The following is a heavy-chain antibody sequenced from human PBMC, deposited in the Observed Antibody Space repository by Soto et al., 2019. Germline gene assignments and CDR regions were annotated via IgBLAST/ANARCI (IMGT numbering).Heavy chain of an antibody. J-gene: IGHJ6*02. Sequence: QVQLQESGPGLVKPSQTLSLTCTVSGGSISSGDYYWSWIRQPPGKGLEWIGYIYYSGSPYYNPSLKIRVTISVDTSKNQFSLKLSSVTAADTAVYYCARDHYVYDILTGYGYYYGMDVLGQVTTVTVSS. D-gene: IGHD3-9*01. CDR3: ARDHYVYDILTGYGYYYGMDV. V-gene: IGHV4-30-4*01. CDR1: GGSISSGDYY. CDR2: IYYSGSP.